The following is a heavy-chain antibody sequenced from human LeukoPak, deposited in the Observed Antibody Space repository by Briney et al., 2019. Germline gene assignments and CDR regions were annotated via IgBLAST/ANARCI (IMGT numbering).Heavy chain of an antibody. Sequence: SETLSLTCTVSGGSISSGGYYWSWIRQHPGKGLEWIGYIYYSGSTYYNPSLKSRVTISVDTSKNQFSLKLSSVTAADTAVYYCARDKVSGFWFDPWGQGTLVTVSS. D-gene: IGHD3-10*01. V-gene: IGHV4-31*03. CDR1: GGSISSGGYY. CDR2: IYYSGST. CDR3: ARDKVSGFWFDP. J-gene: IGHJ5*02.